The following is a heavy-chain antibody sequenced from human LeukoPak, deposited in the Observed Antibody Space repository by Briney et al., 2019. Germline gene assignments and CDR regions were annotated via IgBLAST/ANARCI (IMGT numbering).Heavy chain of an antibody. Sequence: GGSLRLSCAASGFTFRDYYMSWIRQAPGKGLEWVSYISNSGSTIYYADFVKGRFTISRDNAKNSLYLQMNSLRAEDTAVYYCVRDDDRPDNGLDYWGQGTLVTVSS. CDR1: GFTFRDYY. CDR3: VRDDDRPDNGLDY. V-gene: IGHV3-11*04. J-gene: IGHJ4*02. D-gene: IGHD3-22*01. CDR2: ISNSGSTI.